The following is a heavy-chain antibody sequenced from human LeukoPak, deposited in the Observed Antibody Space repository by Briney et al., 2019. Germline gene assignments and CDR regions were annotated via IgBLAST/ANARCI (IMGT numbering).Heavy chain of an antibody. Sequence: GGSLRLSCAASGFTFSSYGMHWVRQAPGKGLEWVAVISYDGSNKYYADSVKGRFTISRDNSKNTLHLQMNSLRAEDTAVYYCAKARGITMIVVVPPGDYWGQGTLVTVSS. D-gene: IGHD3-22*01. CDR1: GFTFSSYG. V-gene: IGHV3-30*18. J-gene: IGHJ4*02. CDR2: ISYDGSNK. CDR3: AKARGITMIVVVPPGDY.